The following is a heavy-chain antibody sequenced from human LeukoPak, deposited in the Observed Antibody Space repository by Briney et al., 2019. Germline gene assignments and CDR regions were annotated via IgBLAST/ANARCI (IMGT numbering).Heavy chain of an antibody. CDR1: GFTFSSYS. J-gene: IGHJ3*02. CDR3: ASRGYWDAFDI. D-gene: IGHD1-26*01. CDR2: ISSSGSTI. Sequence: SGGSLRLSCAASGFTFSSYSMNWVRQAPGKGLEWVSYISSSGSTIYYADSVKGRFTISRDNAKNSLYLQMSSLRAEDTAVYYCASRGYWDAFDIWGQGTMVTVSS. V-gene: IGHV3-48*04.